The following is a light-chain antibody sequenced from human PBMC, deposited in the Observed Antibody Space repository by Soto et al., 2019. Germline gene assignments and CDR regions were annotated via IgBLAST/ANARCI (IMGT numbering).Light chain of an antibody. V-gene: IGKV1-5*03. CDR1: QSINSW. J-gene: IGKJ1*01. CDR3: QKYYLYPWT. Sequence: DIQMTQSPSTLSASVGDRVTITCRASQSINSWLAWYQHKPGKAPKLLIYKASNLKTGVPSRFSGSGSGTDFTLTIGSLEPGDFATDYCQKYYLYPWTFGQGTKVAIK. CDR2: KAS.